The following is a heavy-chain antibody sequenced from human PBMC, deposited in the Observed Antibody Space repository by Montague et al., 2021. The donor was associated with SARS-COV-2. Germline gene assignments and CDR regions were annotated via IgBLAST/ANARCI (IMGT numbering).Heavy chain of an antibody. Sequence: SETLSLTCTVSGGSISSYYWSWIWQPPGKGLEWIGYIYYSGSTNYNPSLKSRVTISVDTSKNQFPLTLSSVTAADTAVYYCASGSGWMGNAFDIWGQGTMVTVSS. CDR1: GGSISSYY. J-gene: IGHJ3*02. D-gene: IGHD6-19*01. CDR2: IYYSGST. CDR3: ASGSGWMGNAFDI. V-gene: IGHV4-59*01.